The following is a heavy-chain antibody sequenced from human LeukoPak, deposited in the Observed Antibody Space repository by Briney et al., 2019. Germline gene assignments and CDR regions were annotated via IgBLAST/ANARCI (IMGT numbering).Heavy chain of an antibody. J-gene: IGHJ1*01. V-gene: IGHV3-21*01. CDR3: ARDPSNMVYNAEYFQH. Sequence: GGSLRLSCAASGFTFSSYSMNWVRQAPGKGLEWVSSISSSSSYIYYADSVKGRFTISRDNAKNSLYLQMNSLRAEDTAVYYRARDPSNMVYNAEYFQHWGQGTLVTVSS. D-gene: IGHD3-10*01. CDR2: ISSSSSYI. CDR1: GFTFSSYS.